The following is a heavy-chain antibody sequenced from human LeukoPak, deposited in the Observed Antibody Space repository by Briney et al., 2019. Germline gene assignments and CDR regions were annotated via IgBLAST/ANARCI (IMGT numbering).Heavy chain of an antibody. Sequence: GASVKVSCKASGYTFTRYHIHWVRQAPGQGLEGMGVINPSGGPATYAQKFQGKVTLTRDASTTTVYMEVNSLRSDDTVVYYCAKEAILEVVREYYFDLWGQGTLVTVS. CDR3: AKEAILEVVREYYFDL. CDR2: INPSGGPA. D-gene: IGHD3-3*01. CDR1: GYTFTRYH. V-gene: IGHV1-46*01. J-gene: IGHJ4*02.